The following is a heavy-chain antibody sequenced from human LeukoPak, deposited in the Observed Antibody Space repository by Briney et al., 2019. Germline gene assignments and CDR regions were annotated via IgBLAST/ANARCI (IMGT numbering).Heavy chain of an antibody. D-gene: IGHD5-24*01. CDR1: GDPISSSSYY. V-gene: IGHV4-39*01. CDR2: IYNSGST. CDR3: ARHKGYNPRGVDP. Sequence: SETLSLTCTVSGDPISSSSYYWGWIRQPPGKGLEWIGSIYNSGSTYYNPSLKSRVTISVDTSKNQFSLKLSSVTAADTAVYYCARHKGYNPRGVDPWGQGTLVTVSS. J-gene: IGHJ5*02.